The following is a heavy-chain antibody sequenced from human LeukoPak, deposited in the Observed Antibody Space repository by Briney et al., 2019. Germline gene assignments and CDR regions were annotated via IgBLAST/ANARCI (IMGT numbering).Heavy chain of an antibody. J-gene: IGHJ5*02. D-gene: IGHD3-22*01. CDR2: IYHSGST. Sequence: KSSETLSLTCTVSGYSISSGYYWGWIRQPPGKGLEWIGSIYHSGSTYYNPSLKSRVTISVDTSKNQFSLKLSSVTAADTAVYYCARAGYYYDSSGYNWFDPWGQGTLVTVSS. V-gene: IGHV4-38-2*02. CDR3: ARAGYYYDSSGYNWFDP. CDR1: GYSISSGYY.